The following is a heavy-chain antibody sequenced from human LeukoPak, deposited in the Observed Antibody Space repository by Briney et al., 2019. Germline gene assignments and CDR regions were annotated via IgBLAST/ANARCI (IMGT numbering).Heavy chain of an antibody. CDR1: GYTFRDYG. J-gene: IGHJ5*02. CDR3: ARSSGTTGKMRAFDP. V-gene: IGHV3-30*02. CDR2: IRYDGSNK. D-gene: IGHD1-7*01. Sequence: GGSLRLSCAASGYTFRDYGIHWVRQAPGKGLEWVAFIRYDGSNKYYADSVKGRFTISRDNSKRTLYLELNGLRAEDTAVYYCARSSGTTGKMRAFDPWGQGTLVTVSS.